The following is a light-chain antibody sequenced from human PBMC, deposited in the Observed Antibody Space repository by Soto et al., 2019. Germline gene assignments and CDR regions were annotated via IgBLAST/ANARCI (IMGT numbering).Light chain of an antibody. CDR2: GAS. J-gene: IGKJ4*01. CDR3: QQYNNWPLT. Sequence: EIVMTQSPATLSVSPGERAALACRASQSINSDLAWYQQRPGQAPRLLIFGASTRATGLPARFSGSGSGTEFSLTITSLQSEDFAVYYCQQYNNWPLTFGGGTKWISN. CDR1: QSINSD. V-gene: IGKV3-15*01.